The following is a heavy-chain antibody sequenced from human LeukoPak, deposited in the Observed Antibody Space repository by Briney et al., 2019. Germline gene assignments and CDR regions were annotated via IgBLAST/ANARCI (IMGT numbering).Heavy chain of an antibody. V-gene: IGHV3-23*01. D-gene: IGHD2-21*02. CDR3: VSGNWCGDCGGWFDP. CDR2: VRGRGDKT. J-gene: IGHJ5*02. CDR1: GVTLSTFV. Sequence: GGSLRLSCVAPGVTLSTFVMSWVRQAPGRGLEWVSTVRGRGDKTWYADSVLGRFTTSRENTKSTGDLQMNSLRAEDTAVYYCVSGNWCGDCGGWFDPWGQGTLVTVSS.